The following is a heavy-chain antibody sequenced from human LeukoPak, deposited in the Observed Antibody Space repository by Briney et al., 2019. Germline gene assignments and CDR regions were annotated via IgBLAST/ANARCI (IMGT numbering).Heavy chain of an antibody. CDR3: ARGPNAKYSSSSSYYYYMDV. Sequence: SETLSLTCAVYGGSFSGYYWSWIRQPPGKGLEWIGEINHSGSTNYNPSLKSRVTISVDTSKNQFSLKLSSVTAADTAVYYCARGPNAKYSSSSSYYYYMDVWGKGTTVTVSS. CDR1: GGSFSGYY. J-gene: IGHJ6*03. D-gene: IGHD6-6*01. CDR2: INHSGST. V-gene: IGHV4-34*01.